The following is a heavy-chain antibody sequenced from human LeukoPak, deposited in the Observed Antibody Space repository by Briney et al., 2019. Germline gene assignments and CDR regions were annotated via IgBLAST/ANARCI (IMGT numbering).Heavy chain of an antibody. CDR1: GYTFTSYY. CDR3: GRDPKLGIRGYTYGYIDH. J-gene: IGHJ4*02. CDR2: INTNTGNP. Sequence: ASVKVSCKASGYTFTSYYMHWVRQAPGQGLEWMGWINTNTGNPSYAQGFFTGRYVFSLDTSASTAYLQISGLKADDTAVYYCGRDPKLGIRGYTYGYIDHWGQGTLLTVAS. D-gene: IGHD5-18*01. V-gene: IGHV7-4-1*02.